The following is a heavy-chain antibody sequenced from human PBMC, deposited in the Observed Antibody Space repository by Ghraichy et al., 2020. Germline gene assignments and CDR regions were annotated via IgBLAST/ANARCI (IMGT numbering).Heavy chain of an antibody. Sequence: GGSLRLSCAASGFTFSDHYMDWVRQAPGKGLEWVGRIRNKVHSYTTEYAASVKGRFTISRDDSKNSLYLQMNSPKTEDTAMYYCARDLWDSGRGDDWGQGTLVTVSS. V-gene: IGHV3-72*01. CDR2: IRNKVHSYTT. J-gene: IGHJ4*02. CDR1: GFTFSDHY. D-gene: IGHD1-26*01. CDR3: ARDLWDSGRGDD.